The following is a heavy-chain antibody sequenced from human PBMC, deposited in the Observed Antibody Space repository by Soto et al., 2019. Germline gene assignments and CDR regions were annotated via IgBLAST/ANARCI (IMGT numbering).Heavy chain of an antibody. CDR1: GFTFSSYA. J-gene: IGHJ6*02. CDR3: ARKPAPAHYSSSWYYYYYGMDV. Sequence: GGSLRLSCAASGFTFSSYAMHWVRQAPGKGLEWVAVISYDGSNKYYADSVKGRFTISRDNSKNTLYLQMNSLRAEDTAVYYCARKPAPAHYSSSWYYYYYGMDVWGQGTTVTVSS. V-gene: IGHV3-30-3*01. CDR2: ISYDGSNK. D-gene: IGHD6-13*01.